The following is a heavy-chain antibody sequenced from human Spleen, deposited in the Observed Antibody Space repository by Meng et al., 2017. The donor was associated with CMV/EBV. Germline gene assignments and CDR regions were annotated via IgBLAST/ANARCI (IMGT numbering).Heavy chain of an antibody. CDR2: INWNGVST. D-gene: IGHD6-13*01. Sequence: GESLKISYAASGFTFDDYGMSGVRQAPGKGLEWVSGINWNGVSTGYADSVKGRFTISRDNAKNSLYLQMNSLRAEDTALYHCARDIGAAGTWYFEYWGQGTLVTVSS. CDR1: GFTFDDYG. J-gene: IGHJ4*02. V-gene: IGHV3-20*01. CDR3: ARDIGAAGTWYFEY.